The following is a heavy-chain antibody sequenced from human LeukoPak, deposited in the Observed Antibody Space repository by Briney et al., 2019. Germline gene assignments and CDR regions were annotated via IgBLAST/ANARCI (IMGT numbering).Heavy chain of an antibody. CDR1: GFTFSSYG. V-gene: IGHV3-33*01. D-gene: IGHD3-22*01. CDR3: ARGGYYDSSGYYDNLPEFDY. CDR2: IWYDGSNK. J-gene: IGHJ4*02. Sequence: AGGSLRLSCAASGFTFSSYGMHWVRQAPGKGLEWVAVIWYDGSNKYYADSVKGRFTISRDNSKNTLYLQMNSLRAEDTAVYYCARGGYYDSSGYYDNLPEFDYWGQGTLVTVSS.